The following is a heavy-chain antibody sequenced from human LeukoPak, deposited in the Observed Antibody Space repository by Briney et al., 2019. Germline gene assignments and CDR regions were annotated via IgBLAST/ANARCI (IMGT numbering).Heavy chain of an antibody. D-gene: IGHD5-18*01. J-gene: IGHJ3*02. CDR2: ISSSGSTI. V-gene: IGHV3-48*03. CDR3: ARDKSSYGYFIEAFDI. Sequence: GGSLRLSCAASGFTFSSYEMNWVRQAPGKGLEWVSYISSSGSTIYYADSVKGRFTISRDNAKNSLYLQMNSLRAEDTAVYYCARDKSSYGYFIEAFDIWGQGTMVTVSS. CDR1: GFTFSSYE.